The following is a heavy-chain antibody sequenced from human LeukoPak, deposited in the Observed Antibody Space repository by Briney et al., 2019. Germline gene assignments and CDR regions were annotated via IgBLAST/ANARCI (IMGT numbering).Heavy chain of an antibody. Sequence: GGSLRLSCAASGFTFSSYGMHWVRQAPGKGLEWVAVIWYDGSNKYYADSVKGRFTISRDNSKNTLYLQMNSLRAEDTAVYYCAKDRGHDFWSGYLDYWGQGTLVTVSS. CDR2: IWYDGSNK. J-gene: IGHJ4*02. D-gene: IGHD3-3*01. CDR3: AKDRGHDFWSGYLDY. V-gene: IGHV3-33*06. CDR1: GFTFSSYG.